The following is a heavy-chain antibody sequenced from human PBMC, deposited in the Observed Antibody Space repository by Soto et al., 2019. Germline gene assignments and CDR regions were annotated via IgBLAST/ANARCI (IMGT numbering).Heavy chain of an antibody. CDR1: GGTFSSYA. CDR3: ARDLRVTPPIYGFAY. Sequence: GASVKVSCKASGGTFSSYAISWVRQAPGQGLEWMGGIIPIFGTVNYAQKFQGRVTITADESTSTAYMELSSLRSEDTAVYYCARDLRVTPPIYGFAYWGQGTLVTVSS. CDR2: IIPIFGTV. V-gene: IGHV1-69*13. D-gene: IGHD4-4*01. J-gene: IGHJ4*02.